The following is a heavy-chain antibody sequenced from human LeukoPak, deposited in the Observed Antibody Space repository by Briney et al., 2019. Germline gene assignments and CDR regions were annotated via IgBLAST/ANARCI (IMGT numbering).Heavy chain of an antibody. CDR1: GGSISSYY. J-gene: IGHJ6*02. CDR3: ARVAAGGYYYYGMDV. Sequence: SETLSLTCTVSGGSISSYYWGWIRQPPGKGLEWIGYIYYSGSTNYNPSLKSRVTISVDTSKNQFSLKLSSVTAADTAVYYCARVAAGGYYYYGMDVWGQGTTVTVSS. D-gene: IGHD3-16*01. V-gene: IGHV4-59*01. CDR2: IYYSGST.